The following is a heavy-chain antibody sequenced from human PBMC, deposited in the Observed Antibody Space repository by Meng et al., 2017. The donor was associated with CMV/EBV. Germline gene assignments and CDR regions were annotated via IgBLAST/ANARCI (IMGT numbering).Heavy chain of an antibody. Sequence: ASVKVSCKASGYTFTSSDINWVRQATGQGLEWMGWLHPNSGNTGYAQKFQGRVTITRNTSISTAYMELSSLRSEDTAVYYCARSLGARRTGIAAAGFDYWGQGTLVTVSS. CDR2: LHPNSGNT. CDR3: ARSLGARRTGIAAAGFDY. J-gene: IGHJ4*02. CDR1: GYTFTSSD. V-gene: IGHV1-8*03. D-gene: IGHD6-13*01.